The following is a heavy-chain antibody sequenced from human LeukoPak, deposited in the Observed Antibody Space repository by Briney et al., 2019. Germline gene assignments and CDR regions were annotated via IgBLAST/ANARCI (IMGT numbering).Heavy chain of an antibody. CDR1: GFTFSSYA. D-gene: IGHD2-15*01. CDR2: ISYDGSNK. CDR3: ARDPGYDCSGGSCPSYYGMDV. J-gene: IGHJ6*02. V-gene: IGHV3-30-3*01. Sequence: GGSLRLSCAASGFTFSSYAMHWVRQAPGKGLEWVAVISYDGSNKYYADSVKGRFTISRDNSENTLYLQMNSLRAEDTAVYYCARDPGYDCSGGSCPSYYGMDVWGQGTTVTVSS.